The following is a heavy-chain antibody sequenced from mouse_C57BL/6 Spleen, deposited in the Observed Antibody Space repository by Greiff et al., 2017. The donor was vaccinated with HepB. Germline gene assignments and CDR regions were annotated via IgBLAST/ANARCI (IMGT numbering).Heavy chain of an antibody. CDR2: IYPSDSET. V-gene: IGHV1-61*01. J-gene: IGHJ4*01. D-gene: IGHD2-5*01. CDR3: ARRSKGAMDY. Sequence: QVQLQQPGAELVRPGSSVKLSCKASGYTFTSYWMDWVKQRPGQGLEWIGNIYPSDSETHYNQKFKDKATLTVDKSSSTAYMQLSSLTSEDSAVDYCARRSKGAMDYWGQGTSVTVSS. CDR1: GYTFTSYW.